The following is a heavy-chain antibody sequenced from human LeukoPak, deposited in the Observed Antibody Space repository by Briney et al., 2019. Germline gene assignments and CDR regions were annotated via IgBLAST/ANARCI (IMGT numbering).Heavy chain of an antibody. D-gene: IGHD3-10*01. CDR3: AREIPTHYYGSGSYSYFDY. CDR1: GGSISSGGYY. V-gene: IGHV4-61*08. Sequence: SETLSLTCTVSGGSISSGGYYWGWIRQPPGKGLEWIGYIYYSGSTNYNPSLKSRVTISVDTSKNQFSLKLSSVTAADTAVYYCAREIPTHYYGSGSYSYFDYWGQGTLVTVSS. J-gene: IGHJ4*02. CDR2: IYYSGST.